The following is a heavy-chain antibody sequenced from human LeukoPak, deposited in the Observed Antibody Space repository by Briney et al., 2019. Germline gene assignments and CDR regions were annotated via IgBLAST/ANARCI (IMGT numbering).Heavy chain of an antibody. J-gene: IGHJ5*02. CDR2: ISSSSTTT. CDR3: ARRLDSSGYYRPAAWFDP. Sequence: GGSLRLSCAASGFTFSSYSMNWVRQAPGKGLEWVSYISSSSTTTHYADSVKGRFTISRDNAKSSLYLQMNSLRAEDTAVYYCARRLDSSGYYRPAAWFDPWGQGTLVTVSS. V-gene: IGHV3-48*01. D-gene: IGHD3-22*01. CDR1: GFTFSSYS.